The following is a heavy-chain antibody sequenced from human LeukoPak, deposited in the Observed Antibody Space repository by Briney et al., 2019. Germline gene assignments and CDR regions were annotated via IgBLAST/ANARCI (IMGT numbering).Heavy chain of an antibody. D-gene: IGHD6-19*01. J-gene: IGHJ4*02. CDR2: INSGGSST. Sequence: GGSLRLSCTASAFTFSSYWMHWVRHAPGKGLVWVSNINSGGSSTSYADSVKGRFTISRDNAKNTLYLQMNSLRAEDTAVYYCARDRYSSAWYEEWGQGTLVTVSS. CDR3: ARDRYSSAWYEE. V-gene: IGHV3-74*01. CDR1: AFTFSSYW.